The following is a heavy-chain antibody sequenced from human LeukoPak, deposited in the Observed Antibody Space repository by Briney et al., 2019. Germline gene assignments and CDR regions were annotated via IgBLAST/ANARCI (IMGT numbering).Heavy chain of an antibody. CDR3: ARAGYSSGWYGWYFDY. CDR2: INSYSSYI. V-gene: IGHV3-21*01. CDR1: KFTFSSYS. D-gene: IGHD6-19*01. Sequence: GGSLRLSCAASKFTFSSYSMNWVRQAPGKGLEWVSSINSYSSYIYYADSVKGRFTISRDNAKNSLYLQMNSLRAEDTAVYYCARAGYSSGWYGWYFDYWGQGTLVTVSS. J-gene: IGHJ4*02.